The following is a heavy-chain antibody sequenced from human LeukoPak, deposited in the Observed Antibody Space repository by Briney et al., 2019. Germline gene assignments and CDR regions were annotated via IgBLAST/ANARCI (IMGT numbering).Heavy chain of an antibody. CDR2: FDPEDGET. CDR3: ARSGHQNFDY. V-gene: IGHV1-24*01. CDR1: GYTLTELS. Sequence: ASVKVSCKVSGYTLTELSMHWVRQAPGNGLEWMGGFDPEDGETIYAQKFQGRVTMTRDTSTSTVYMELSSLRSEDTAVYYCARSGHQNFDYWGQGTLVTVSS. J-gene: IGHJ4*02. D-gene: IGHD1-14*01.